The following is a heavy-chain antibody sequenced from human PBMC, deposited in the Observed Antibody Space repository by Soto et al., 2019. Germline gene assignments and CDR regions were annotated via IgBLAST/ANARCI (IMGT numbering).Heavy chain of an antibody. CDR3: PRVGEETIRQNTYYYSMAV. V-gene: IGHV1-18*01. CDR2: ISAYNGNT. J-gene: IGHJ6*03. Sequence: QVQLVQSGAEVKKPGASVKVSCKASGYTFTSYGISWVRQAPGQGLEWMGWISAYNGNTNYAQKLQGRVTMTTDTPTRKAYRGRRSLKSDATAVYYCPRVGEETIRQNTYYYSMAVGGKGTRAPVSS. CDR1: GYTFTSYG.